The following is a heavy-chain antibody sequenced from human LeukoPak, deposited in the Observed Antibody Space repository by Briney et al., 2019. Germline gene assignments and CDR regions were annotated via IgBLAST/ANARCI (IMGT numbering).Heavy chain of an antibody. CDR2: ISYDGSNK. V-gene: IGHV3-30-3*01. J-gene: IGHJ4*02. CDR1: RFTFSSYA. Sequence: PGRSLRLSCAASRFTFSSYAMHWVRQAPGKGREWVAVISYDGSNKYYADSVKGRFTISRDNSKNTLYLQMNSLRAEDTAVYYCARTFPGGGGFDYWGQGTLVTVSS. D-gene: IGHD3-16*01. CDR3: ARTFPGGGGFDY.